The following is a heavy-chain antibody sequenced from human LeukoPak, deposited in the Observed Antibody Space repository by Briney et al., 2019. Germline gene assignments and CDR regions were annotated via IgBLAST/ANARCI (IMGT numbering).Heavy chain of an antibody. V-gene: IGHV3-23*01. D-gene: IGHD6-13*01. Sequence: GSLRLSCTVSGFTLSSYEMSWIRQAPGKGLEWVSAISGSGGSTYYADSVKGRFTISRDNSKNTLYLQMNSLRAEDTAVYYCAKCGEQQLVYYWGQGTLVTVSS. CDR1: GFTLSSYE. J-gene: IGHJ4*02. CDR2: ISGSGGST. CDR3: AKCGEQQLVYY.